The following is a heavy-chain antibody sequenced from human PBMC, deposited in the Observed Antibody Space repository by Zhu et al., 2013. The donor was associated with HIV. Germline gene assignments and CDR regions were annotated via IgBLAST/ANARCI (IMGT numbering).Heavy chain of an antibody. CDR3: ARGGGHVVVAVGTFDV. CDR2: ILPALAST. J-gene: IGHJ3*01. CDR1: GVKLKFHA. V-gene: IGHV1-69*09. Sequence: QVQLMQSGPEVKRPGSSVRVSCQASGVKLKFHAISWIRQAPGQGLEWLGSILPALASTKYGRNFQGRVSFTADTSQNTAYMELTNLKPDDTAVFYXARGGGHVVVAVGTFDVWGQGTSVTVSP. D-gene: IGHD2-15*01.